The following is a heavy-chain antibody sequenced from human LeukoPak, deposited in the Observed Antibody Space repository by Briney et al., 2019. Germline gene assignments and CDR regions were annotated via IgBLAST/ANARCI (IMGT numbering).Heavy chain of an antibody. J-gene: IGHJ4*02. Sequence: GGSLRLSCAASGFTFSSYSMNWVRQAPGKGLEWVSYISSSSSTIYYADSVKGRFTISRDNAKNSLYLQMNSLRAEDTAVYYCARAERYSGSYYFDYWGQGTLVTVSS. CDR1: GFTFSSYS. CDR3: ARAERYSGSYYFDY. CDR2: ISSSSSTI. D-gene: IGHD1-26*01. V-gene: IGHV3-48*04.